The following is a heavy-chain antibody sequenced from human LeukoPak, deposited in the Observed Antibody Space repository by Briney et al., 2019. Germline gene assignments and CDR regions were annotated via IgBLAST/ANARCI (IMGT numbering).Heavy chain of an antibody. Sequence: GGSLRLSCAASGFTFRSYDMHWVRQAPGKGLEWVSGISTAGDTFYPGSVKGRFTISRDNAKNSLYLQMNSLRAEDTAVYYCARDGGHYDILTGYYRAGKYFQHWGQGTLVTVSS. V-gene: IGHV3-13*04. CDR1: GFTFRSYD. J-gene: IGHJ1*01. CDR3: ARDGGHYDILTGYYRAGKYFQH. D-gene: IGHD3-9*01. CDR2: ISTAGDT.